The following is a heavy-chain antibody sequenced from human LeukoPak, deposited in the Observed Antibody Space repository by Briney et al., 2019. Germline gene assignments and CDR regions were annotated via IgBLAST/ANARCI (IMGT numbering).Heavy chain of an antibody. D-gene: IGHD2-15*01. CDR1: GFTFSNYA. J-gene: IGHJ4*02. CDR3: AKDAGVGASPVDH. V-gene: IGHV3-23*01. CDR2: IRGSGGGT. Sequence: AGGSLRLSCEAFGFTFSNYAMSWVRQAPGKGLEWVSAIRGSGGGTYYTDSVKGRCTTSRDNSKNTLYLQMNSLTADDTAVYFCAKDAGVGASPVDHWGRGTLVTVSS.